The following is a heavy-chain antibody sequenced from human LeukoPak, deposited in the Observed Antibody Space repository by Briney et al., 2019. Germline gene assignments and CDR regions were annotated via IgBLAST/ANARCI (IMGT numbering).Heavy chain of an antibody. Sequence: GGSLRLSCAVSGFTFSSYSMSWVRQAPGKGLEWVSSISSSSSYIYYADSVKGRFTISRDNAKNSLYLQMNSLRAEDTAVYYCARVLGVQESEYYFDYWGQGTLVTVSS. CDR3: ARVLGVQESEYYFDY. CDR2: ISSSSSYI. J-gene: IGHJ4*02. V-gene: IGHV3-21*01. CDR1: GFTFSSYS. D-gene: IGHD6-19*01.